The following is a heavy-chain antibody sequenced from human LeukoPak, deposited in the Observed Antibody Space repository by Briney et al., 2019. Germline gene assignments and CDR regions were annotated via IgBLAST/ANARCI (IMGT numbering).Heavy chain of an antibody. D-gene: IGHD5-12*01. CDR2: ISGSGGST. CDR1: GFTFSSYA. Sequence: QPGGSLRLSCAASGFTFSSYAMSWFRQAPGKGLEWVSAISGSGGSTYYADSVKGRFTISRDNSKTTLYLQMNSLRAEDTAVYYCAKKLRSAVYYYYMDVWGKGTTVTVSS. V-gene: IGHV3-23*01. CDR3: AKKLRSAVYYYYMDV. J-gene: IGHJ6*03.